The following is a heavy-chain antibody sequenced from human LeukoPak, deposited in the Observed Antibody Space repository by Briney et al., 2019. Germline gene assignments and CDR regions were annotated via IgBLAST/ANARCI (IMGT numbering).Heavy chain of an antibody. CDR2: IKQDGSEK. D-gene: IGHD6-13*01. J-gene: IGHJ6*03. V-gene: IGHV3-7*01. Sequence: PGGSLRLSCAASGFTFSSYWMSWVRQAPGKGLEWVANIKQDGSEKYYVDSVKGRFTISRDNAKNSLYLQMNSLRAEDTAVYYCARVGYSSSWYSYYYYMDVWGKGTTVTVSS. CDR1: GFTFSSYW. CDR3: ARVGYSSSWYSYYYYMDV.